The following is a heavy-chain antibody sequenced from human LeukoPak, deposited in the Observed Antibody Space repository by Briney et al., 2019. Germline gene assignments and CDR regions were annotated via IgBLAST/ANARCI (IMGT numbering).Heavy chain of an antibody. CDR2: INPNNGGT. J-gene: IGHJ6*03. CDR1: GYTFTGYY. CDR3: ARDPAHYYYLDV. V-gene: IGHV1-2*02. Sequence: ASVTVSCKASGYTFTGYYLHWLRQAPGQGLEWMGWINPNNGGTKYAQKFQDRFTMTRDTSISTVYMELTRLRSDDTAVYYCARDPAHYYYLDVRGRGTTVSVSS.